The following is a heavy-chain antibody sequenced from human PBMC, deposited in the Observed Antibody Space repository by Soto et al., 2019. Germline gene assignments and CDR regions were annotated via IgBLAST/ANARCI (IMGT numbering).Heavy chain of an antibody. D-gene: IGHD3-10*02. CDR2: ISGSGGST. J-gene: IGHJ4*02. CDR3: ARDNPRCVYVKYVDY. CDR1: GFTFSSYA. Sequence: EVQLLESGGGLVQPGGSLRLSCAASGFTFSSYAMRWVRQAPGKGLVWVSAISGSGGSTYYADSVKGRFTISRDNSKNTIYLQMNRLRAEDTAVYYYARDNPRCVYVKYVDYWGQGSLVTVSS. V-gene: IGHV3-23*01.